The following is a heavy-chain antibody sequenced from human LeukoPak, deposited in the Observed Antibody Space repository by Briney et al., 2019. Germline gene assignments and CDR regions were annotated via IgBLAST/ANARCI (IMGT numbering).Heavy chain of an antibody. D-gene: IGHD3-10*01. V-gene: IGHV1-2*02. CDR2: INPNSGGT. CDR1: GYIFTDYY. Sequence: GASVKISCKTSGYIFTDYYMHWVRQAPGQGLEWMGWINPNSGGTNYALKFQGRVTMTRDTSISTAYMELSRLRSDDTAMFYCAGEREAMYYSVSGSYPPDYVMDVWGQGTTVTVSS. J-gene: IGHJ6*02. CDR3: AGEREAMYYSVSGSYPPDYVMDV.